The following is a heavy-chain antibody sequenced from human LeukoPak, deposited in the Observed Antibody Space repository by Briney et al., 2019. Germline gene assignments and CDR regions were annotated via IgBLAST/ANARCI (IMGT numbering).Heavy chain of an antibody. CDR2: IYYSGST. J-gene: IGHJ6*03. D-gene: IGHD3-3*01. Sequence: PSETLSLTCTVSGGSISSYYWSWIRQPPGKGLEWIGYIYYSGSTNYNPSLKSRVTISVDTSKNQFSLKLSSVTAADTAVYYCARVPYDYHYYYYMDVWGKGTTVTVSS. CDR1: GGSISSYY. CDR3: ARVPYDYHYYYYMDV. V-gene: IGHV4-59*01.